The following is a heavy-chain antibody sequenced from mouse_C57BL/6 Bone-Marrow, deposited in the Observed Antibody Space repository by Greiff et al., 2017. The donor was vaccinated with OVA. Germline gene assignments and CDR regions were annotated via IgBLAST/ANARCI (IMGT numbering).Heavy chain of an antibody. Sequence: VHVKQSGPVLVKPGPSVKISCKASGFTFTDYYMHWVKQSHGKSLEWIGLVYPYNGGTSYNQKFKGKATLTVDTSSSTAYMELNSLTSEDSAVYYCARGGYYGSSYEGVFAYWGQGTLVTVSA. CDR1: GFTFTDYY. V-gene: IGHV1-36*01. CDR3: ARGGYYGSSYEGVFAY. CDR2: VYPYNGGT. J-gene: IGHJ3*01. D-gene: IGHD1-1*01.